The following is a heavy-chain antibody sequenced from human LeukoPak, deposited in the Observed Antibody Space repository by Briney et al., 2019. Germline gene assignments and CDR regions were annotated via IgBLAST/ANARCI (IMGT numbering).Heavy chain of an antibody. CDR1: GYTLTELS. D-gene: IGHD3-22*01. V-gene: IGHV1-24*01. J-gene: IGHJ1*01. CDR3: ATIRNYDSNQIEGLQH. CDR2: FDPEDGET. Sequence: ASVNVSCKVSGYTLTELSMHWVRQAPGKGLEWMGGFDPEDGETIYAQKFQGGVTMTEDTSTDTAYMELSSLRSKDTAVYYCATIRNYDSNQIEGLQHWGQGTLVTVSS.